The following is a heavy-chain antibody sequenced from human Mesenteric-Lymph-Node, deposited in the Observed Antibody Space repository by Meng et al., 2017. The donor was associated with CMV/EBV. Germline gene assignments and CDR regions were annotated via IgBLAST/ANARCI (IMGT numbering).Heavy chain of an antibody. CDR3: ARAGSSGYYT. J-gene: IGHJ4*02. D-gene: IGHD3-22*01. Sequence: CTVSGGSISNNNNYWGWIRQPPGKGLEWIGSIYYSGSTYYNPSLKNRVTISIDTSKSQFSLKLNSVTAADTAVYYCARAGSSGYYTWGQGTLVTVSS. CDR2: IYYSGST. V-gene: IGHV4-39*07. CDR1: GGSISNNNNY.